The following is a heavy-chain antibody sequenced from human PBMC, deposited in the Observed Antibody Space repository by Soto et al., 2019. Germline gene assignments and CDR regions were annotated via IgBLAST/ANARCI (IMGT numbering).Heavy chain of an antibody. J-gene: IGHJ4*02. D-gene: IGHD2-8*01. CDR2: IYYSGST. Sequence: PSETLSLTCTVSGGSISSSSYYWGWIRQPPGKGLEWIGSIYYSGSTYYNPSLKSRVTISVDTSKNQFSLKLSSVTAADTAVYYCARRGNGLSIVPQTEYFDYWGQGTLVTVSS. CDR1: GGSISSSSYY. V-gene: IGHV4-39*01. CDR3: ARRGNGLSIVPQTEYFDY.